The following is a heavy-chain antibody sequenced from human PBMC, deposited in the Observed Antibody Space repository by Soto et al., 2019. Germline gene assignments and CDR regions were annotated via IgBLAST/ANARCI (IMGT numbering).Heavy chain of an antibody. Sequence: SETLSLTCAVYGGSFSGYYWSWIRQPPGKGLEWIGEINHSGSTNYNPSLKSRVTISVDTSKNQFSLKLSSVTAADTAVYYCARVPAAAGTGGVDYWGQGTLVTVSS. CDR3: ARVPAAAGTGGVDY. J-gene: IGHJ4*02. V-gene: IGHV4-34*01. D-gene: IGHD6-13*01. CDR1: GGSFSGYY. CDR2: INHSGST.